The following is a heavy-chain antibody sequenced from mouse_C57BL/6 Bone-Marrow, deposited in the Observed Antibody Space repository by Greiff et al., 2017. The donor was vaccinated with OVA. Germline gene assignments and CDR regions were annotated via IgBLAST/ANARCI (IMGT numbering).Heavy chain of an antibody. J-gene: IGHJ1*03. Sequence: EVQGVESGGDLVKPGGSLKLSCAASGFTFSSYGMSWVRQTPDKRLEWVATISSGGSYTYYPDSVKGRFTISRDNAKNTLYLQMSSLKSEDTAMYYCARGYYGSSYGYFDVWGTGTTVTVSS. V-gene: IGHV5-6*01. D-gene: IGHD1-1*01. CDR3: ARGYYGSSYGYFDV. CDR2: ISSGGSYT. CDR1: GFTFSSYG.